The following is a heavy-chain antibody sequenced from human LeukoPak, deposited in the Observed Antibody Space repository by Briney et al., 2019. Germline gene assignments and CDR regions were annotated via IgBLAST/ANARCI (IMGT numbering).Heavy chain of an antibody. J-gene: IGHJ4*02. CDR3: AKRPRTAADGEFDY. D-gene: IGHD6-13*01. CDR1: GFTFSSYA. CDR2: ISGSDGST. V-gene: IGHV3-23*01. Sequence: QTGGSLRLSCAASGFTFSSYAMSWVRQAPGKGLEWVSAISGSDGSTYYADSVKGRFTISRDNSQNTLYLQMNSLRAEDTAIYYCAKRPRTAADGEFDYWGQGTLVTVSS.